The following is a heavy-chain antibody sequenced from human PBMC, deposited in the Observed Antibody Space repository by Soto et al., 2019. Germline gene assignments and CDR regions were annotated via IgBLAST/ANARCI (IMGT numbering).Heavy chain of an antibody. CDR1: GYTFTGYS. CDR3: AREPMVRGVTSAFDL. J-gene: IGHJ3*01. CDR2: LNPNSGVT. Sequence: QVQLVQSGAEVKKPGASVKVSCEASGYTFTGYSIHWVRQAPGQGLQWMGWLNPNSGVTNYAQQFQDRVTMTRDTSISTAYMELSSLRSGDTAVYYCAREPMVRGVTSAFDLWGQGTIVTVSS. V-gene: IGHV1-2*02. D-gene: IGHD3-10*01.